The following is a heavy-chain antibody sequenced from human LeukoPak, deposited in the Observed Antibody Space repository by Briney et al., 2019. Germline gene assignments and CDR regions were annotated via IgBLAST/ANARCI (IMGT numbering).Heavy chain of an antibody. Sequence: PGGSLRLSCAASGFTFSSYGMHWVRQAPGKGLEWVAFIRYDGSNKYYADSVKGRFTISRDNSKNTLYLQMNSLRAEDTAVYYCAKDKLVEFTMVRARPYYYYMDVWGKGTTVTISS. D-gene: IGHD3-10*01. CDR2: IRYDGSNK. CDR1: GFTFSSYG. V-gene: IGHV3-30*02. CDR3: AKDKLVEFTMVRARPYYYYMDV. J-gene: IGHJ6*03.